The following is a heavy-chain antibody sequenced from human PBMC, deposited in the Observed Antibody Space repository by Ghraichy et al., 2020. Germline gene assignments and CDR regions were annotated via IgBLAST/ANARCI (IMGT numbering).Heavy chain of an antibody. Sequence: SQTLSLTCAISGDSVTSNSAAWNWVRLSPSRGLEWLGRTYYRSKWYNDYGGSVRSRVSVSPDTSKNQFSLQLNSVTPEDTALYFCARAIDPPRAFDFWGQGILVTVSS. CDR3: ARAIDPPRAFDF. CDR2: TYYRSKWYN. J-gene: IGHJ4*02. CDR1: GDSVTSNSAA. V-gene: IGHV6-1*01.